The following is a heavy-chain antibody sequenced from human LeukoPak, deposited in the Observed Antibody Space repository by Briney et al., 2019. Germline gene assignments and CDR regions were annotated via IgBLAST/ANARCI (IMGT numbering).Heavy chain of an antibody. D-gene: IGHD3-10*01. CDR2: IYYSGST. CDR3: ARSNGITMVRGVIVWFDP. CDR1: GGSISSSSYY. V-gene: IGHV4-39*07. Sequence: SETLSLTCTVSGGSISSSSYYWGWIRRPPGKGLEWIGSIYYSGSTYYNPSLKSRVTISVDTSKNQFSLKLSSVTAADTAVYCCARSNGITMVRGVIVWFDPWGQGTLVTVSS. J-gene: IGHJ5*02.